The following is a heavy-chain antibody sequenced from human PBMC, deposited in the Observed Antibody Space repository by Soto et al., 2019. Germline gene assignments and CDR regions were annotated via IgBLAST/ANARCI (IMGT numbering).Heavy chain of an antibody. CDR1: GYTFTSYA. D-gene: IGHD2-21*02. J-gene: IGHJ6*02. Sequence: ASVKVSCKASGYTFTSYAMHWVRQAPGQRLEWMGWINAGNGNTKYSQKFQGRVTITRDTSASTAYMELSSLRSEDTAVYYCASRWATASPGYYYYGMDVWGQGTTVTVSS. V-gene: IGHV1-3*01. CDR2: INAGNGNT. CDR3: ASRWATASPGYYYYGMDV.